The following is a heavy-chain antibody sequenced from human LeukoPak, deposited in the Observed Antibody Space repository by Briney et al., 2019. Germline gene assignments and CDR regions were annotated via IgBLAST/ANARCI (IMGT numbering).Heavy chain of an antibody. D-gene: IGHD1-26*01. J-gene: IGHJ4*02. Sequence: AGGSLRLSCAASGFTFSRYWMIWVRQAPGKGLEWVANINQDGGEKYYVDSVKGRFTISRDNAKNSLYLQINSLRAEDTAVYSCATPPPVGYWGQGTLVTVSS. CDR3: ATPPPVGY. V-gene: IGHV3-7*01. CDR1: GFTFSRYW. CDR2: INQDGGEK.